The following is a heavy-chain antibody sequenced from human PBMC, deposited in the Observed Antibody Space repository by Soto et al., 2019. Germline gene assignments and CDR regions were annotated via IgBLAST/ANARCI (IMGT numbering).Heavy chain of an antibody. J-gene: IGHJ4*02. V-gene: IGHV3-23*01. Sequence: EVQLLESGGGSVQPGGSLRLSCAASGFTFVTYDMTWVRQAPGKGLEWVSVSRGSDGSTYYADSVKGRFTISRDNSKKTLYLQMNSLRVDDTAIYYCVKGNWGDYWGQGTLVTVSS. CDR3: VKGNWGDY. D-gene: IGHD7-27*01. CDR1: GFTFVTYD. CDR2: SRGSDGST.